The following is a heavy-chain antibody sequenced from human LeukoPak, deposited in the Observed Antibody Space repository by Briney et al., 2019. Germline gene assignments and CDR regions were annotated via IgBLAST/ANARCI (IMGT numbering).Heavy chain of an antibody. V-gene: IGHV4-39*07. CDR2: IYYSGST. Sequence: NPSETLSLTCTVSGGSISSSSYYWGWIRQPPGKGLEWIGSIYYSGSTYYNPSLKSRVTISVDTSKNQFSLKLSSVTAADTAVYYCAREPEPYGDAFDIWGQGTMVTVSS. J-gene: IGHJ3*02. CDR3: AREPEPYGDAFDI. D-gene: IGHD1-14*01. CDR1: GGSISSSSYY.